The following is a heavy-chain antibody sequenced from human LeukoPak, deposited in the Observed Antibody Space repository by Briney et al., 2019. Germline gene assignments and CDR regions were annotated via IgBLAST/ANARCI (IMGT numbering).Heavy chain of an antibody. V-gene: IGHV4-34*01. D-gene: IGHD3-16*01. CDR3: ARLAVMEVIDFDI. J-gene: IGHJ3*02. CDR1: GFTFSSYA. CDR2: INHGGNT. Sequence: GSLRLSCAASGFTFSSYAMSWVRQAPGKGLEWIGEINHGGNTRYNPSLKSRVAISIDTSANQFSLNLNSVTAADTAVYYCARLAVMEVIDFDIWGQGTLVTVSS.